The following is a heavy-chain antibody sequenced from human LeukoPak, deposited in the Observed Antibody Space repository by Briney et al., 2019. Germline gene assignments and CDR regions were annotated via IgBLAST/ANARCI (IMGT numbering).Heavy chain of an antibody. CDR1: GGSFSGYF. J-gene: IGHJ5*02. CDR3: ARALGRLSWFDP. Sequence: SETLSLTCAVHGGSFSGYFWSWIRQPPGKGLEWIGEIDHSGSTNYNPSLKSRATISVDASKNQFSLKLSSVTAADTAVYYCARALGRLSWFDPWGQGTLVTVSS. D-gene: IGHD7-27*01. CDR2: IDHSGST. V-gene: IGHV4-34*01.